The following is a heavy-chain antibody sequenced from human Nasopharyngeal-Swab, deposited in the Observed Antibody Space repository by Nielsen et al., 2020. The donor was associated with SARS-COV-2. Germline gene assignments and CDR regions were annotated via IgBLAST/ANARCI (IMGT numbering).Heavy chain of an antibody. CDR1: GGSISGSTYY. J-gene: IGHJ4*02. CDR3: ARTNTDRPNFDS. Sequence: SETLSLTCTVSGGSISGSTYYWGWVRHPPGKGLEWIAHIYYTGNTYYSPSLKSRVTISVDTSRSQFSLTLSSMTAADRAVYYCARTNTDRPNFDSWGQGLLVTVSS. CDR2: IYYTGNT. D-gene: IGHD2-8*01. V-gene: IGHV4-39*01.